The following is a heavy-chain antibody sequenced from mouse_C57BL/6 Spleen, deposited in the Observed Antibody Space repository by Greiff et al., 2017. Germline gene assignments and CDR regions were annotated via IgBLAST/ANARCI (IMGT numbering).Heavy chain of an antibody. J-gene: IGHJ3*01. D-gene: IGHD1-1*01. V-gene: IGHV1-53*01. Sequence: QVQLQQPGTELVKPGASVKLSCKASGYTFTSYWMHWVKQRPGQGLEWIRNINPSNGGTNYNEKFKSKATLTVDKSSSTAYMQLSSLTSEDSAVYYCARVGRYGSPAWFAYWGQGTLVTVSA. CDR2: INPSNGGT. CDR1: GYTFTSYW. CDR3: ARVGRYGSPAWFAY.